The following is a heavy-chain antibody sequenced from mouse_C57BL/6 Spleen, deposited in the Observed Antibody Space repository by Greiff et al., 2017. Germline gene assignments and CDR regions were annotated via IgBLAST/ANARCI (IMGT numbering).Heavy chain of an antibody. CDR1: GYTFTNYW. V-gene: IGHV1-63*01. CDR3: AREDYERYFDY. J-gene: IGHJ2*01. Sequence: QVQLKESGAELVRPGTSVKMSCKASGYTFTNYWIGWAKQRPGHGLEWIGDIYPGGGYTNYNEKFKGKATLTADKSSSTAYMQFSSLTSEDSAIYYCAREDYERYFDYGGQGTTLTVSS. D-gene: IGHD2-4*01. CDR2: IYPGGGYT.